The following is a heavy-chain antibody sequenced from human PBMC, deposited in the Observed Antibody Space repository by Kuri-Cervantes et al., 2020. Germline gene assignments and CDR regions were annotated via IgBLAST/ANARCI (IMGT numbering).Heavy chain of an antibody. CDR1: GFG. D-gene: IGHD1-14*01. CDR2: IKQDGSEK. Sequence: GGSLRLSCAASGFGQAPGKGLEWVANIKQDGSEKDYVDSVKGRFPISRDNAKITLYLQINSLRAEDTAVYYCATGRRSDGREPRIDYWGQGTLVTVSS. CDR3: ATGRRSDGREPRIDY. V-gene: IGHV3-7*01. J-gene: IGHJ4*02.